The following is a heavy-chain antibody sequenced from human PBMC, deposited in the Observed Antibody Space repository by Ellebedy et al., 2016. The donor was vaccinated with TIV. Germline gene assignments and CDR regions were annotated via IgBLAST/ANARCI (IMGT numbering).Heavy chain of an antibody. Sequence: GESLKISCASSGFTFHDYTMHWVRPSPGKGLEWVSLISWDGGSTYYADSVKGRFTISRDNSKHSLYLQMNSLRTEDTALYYCAKGPMGTYYVDYWGQGTLVTVSS. CDR3: AKGPMGTYYVDY. D-gene: IGHD7-27*01. CDR1: GFTFHDYT. CDR2: ISWDGGST. J-gene: IGHJ4*02. V-gene: IGHV3-43*01.